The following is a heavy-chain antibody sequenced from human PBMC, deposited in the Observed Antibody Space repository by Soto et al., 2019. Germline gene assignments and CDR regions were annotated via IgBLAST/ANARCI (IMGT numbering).Heavy chain of an antibody. V-gene: IGHV3-23*01. CDR2: ISGSGGST. D-gene: IGHD3-3*01. CDR1: GFTFSSYA. CDR3: AKAELGVVIIRGGSLDY. Sequence: PSETLRLSCAASGFTFSSYAMSWVRQAPGKGLEWVPAISGSGGSTYYADSVKGRFTISRYNSKNTLYLQMNSLRAEDTAVYYCAKAELGVVIIRGGSLDYWGQGTLVTVSS. J-gene: IGHJ4*02.